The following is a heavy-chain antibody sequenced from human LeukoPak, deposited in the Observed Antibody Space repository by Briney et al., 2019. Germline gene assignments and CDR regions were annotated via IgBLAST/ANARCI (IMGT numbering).Heavy chain of an antibody. Sequence: GGSLRLSCVASGFTVSSNYMSWVRQAPGKGLEWVSVIYSGGSTYYADSVKGRFTISRDNSKNTLYLQMNSLRAEDTAVYYCARDSDRYYYGMDVWGQGTTVTVSS. CDR3: ARDSDRYYYGMDV. J-gene: IGHJ6*02. CDR2: IYSGGST. V-gene: IGHV3-66*01. CDR1: GFTVSSNY.